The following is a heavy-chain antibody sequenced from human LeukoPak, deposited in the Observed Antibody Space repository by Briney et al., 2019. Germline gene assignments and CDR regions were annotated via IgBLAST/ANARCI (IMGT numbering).Heavy chain of an antibody. Sequence: GGSLRLSCAASGFTFSSYSMNWARQAPGKGLEWVSYISSSSTIYYADSVKGRFTISRDNAKNSLYLQMNSLRAEDTAVYYCAREWVAGGFDYWGQGTLVTVSS. V-gene: IGHV3-48*01. CDR2: ISSSSTI. D-gene: IGHD6-19*01. CDR3: AREWVAGGFDY. J-gene: IGHJ4*02. CDR1: GFTFSSYS.